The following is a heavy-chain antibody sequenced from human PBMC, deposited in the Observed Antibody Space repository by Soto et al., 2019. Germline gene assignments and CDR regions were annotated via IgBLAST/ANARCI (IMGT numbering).Heavy chain of an antibody. D-gene: IGHD2-2*01. V-gene: IGHV4-59*01. CDR2: IYYSGST. CDR1: GGSISSYY. J-gene: IGHJ6*02. CDR3: ARDRVVVPAATDYGMDV. Sequence: SETLSLTCTVSGGSISSYYWSWIRQPPGKGLEWIGYIYYSGSTNYNPSLKSRVTISVDTSKNQFSLKLSSVTAADTAVYYCARDRVVVPAATDYGMDVWGQGTTVTVSS.